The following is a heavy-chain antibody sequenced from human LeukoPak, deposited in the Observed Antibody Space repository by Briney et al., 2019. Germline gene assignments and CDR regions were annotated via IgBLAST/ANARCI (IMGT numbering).Heavy chain of an antibody. CDR2: ISGTGGST. Sequence: PGGSLRLSCAASGFTFSTYAMSWVREAPGKGREWVSAISGTGGSTYYTDSVKGRFTISRDNSKNTLYLQMNSLRAEDTALYYCAITSIAAAARQGFWGQGTLVTVSS. J-gene: IGHJ4*02. D-gene: IGHD6-13*01. V-gene: IGHV3-23*01. CDR3: AITSIAAAARQGF. CDR1: GFTFSTYA.